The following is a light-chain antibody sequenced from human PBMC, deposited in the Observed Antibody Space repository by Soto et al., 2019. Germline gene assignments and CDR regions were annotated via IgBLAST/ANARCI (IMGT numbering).Light chain of an antibody. CDR2: DVN. V-gene: IGLV2-14*01. CDR3: SSYTSRNTLYV. J-gene: IGLJ1*01. CDR1: SSDVGAYNF. Sequence: QSALTQPASVSGSLGQSITISCTGTSSDVGAYNFVSWYQQHPGKAPKLMIYDVNNRPSGVSNRVSGSKSANTASLTISGLQADDEADYYCSSYTSRNTLYVFGTGTKLTVL.